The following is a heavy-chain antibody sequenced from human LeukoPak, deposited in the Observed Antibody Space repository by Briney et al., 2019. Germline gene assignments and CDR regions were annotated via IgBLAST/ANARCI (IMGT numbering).Heavy chain of an antibody. V-gene: IGHV3-30-3*01. CDR2: ISYDGSNK. Sequence: GGSLRLSCAASGFTFSSYAMRWVRQAPGKGLEWVAVISYDGSNKYYADSVKGRFTISRDNSKNTLYLQMNSLRAEDTAVYYCARVRGLYCSSTSCADSDAFDIWGQGTMVTVSS. J-gene: IGHJ3*02. CDR3: ARVRGLYCSSTSCADSDAFDI. CDR1: GFTFSSYA. D-gene: IGHD2-2*01.